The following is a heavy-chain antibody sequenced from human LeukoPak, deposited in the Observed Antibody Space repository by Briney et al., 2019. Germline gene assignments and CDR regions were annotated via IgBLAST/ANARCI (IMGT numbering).Heavy chain of an antibody. J-gene: IGHJ6*02. CDR2: ISSSSSYT. V-gene: IGHV3-21*05. CDR1: GFTFSSYA. D-gene: IGHD6-13*01. Sequence: GGSLRLSCAASGFTFSSYAMSWVRQAPGKGLGWVSYISSSSSYTNYADSVKGRFTISRDNAKNSLYLQMNSLRAEDTAVYYCARISSSYSFEGMDVWGQGTTVTVSS. CDR3: ARISSSYSFEGMDV.